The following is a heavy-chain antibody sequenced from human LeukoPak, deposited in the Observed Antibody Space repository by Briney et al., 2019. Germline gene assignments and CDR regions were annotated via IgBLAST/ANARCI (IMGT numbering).Heavy chain of an antibody. CDR1: GFTVSSNY. D-gene: IGHD5-24*01. V-gene: IGHV3-53*01. Sequence: PGGSLRLSCAASGFTVSSNYMSWVRQAPGKGLEWVSVIYSGGSTYYADSVKGRFTISRDNSKNTLYLQMNSLRAEDTAAYYCARDSAGYRGASAFDIWGQGTMVTVSS. CDR2: IYSGGST. CDR3: ARDSAGYRGASAFDI. J-gene: IGHJ3*02.